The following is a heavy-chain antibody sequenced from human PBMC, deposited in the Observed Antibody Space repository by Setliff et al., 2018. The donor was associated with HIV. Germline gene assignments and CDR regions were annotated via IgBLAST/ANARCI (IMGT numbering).Heavy chain of an antibody. V-gene: IGHV1-3*01. J-gene: IGHJ4*02. CDR3: ARNGCSGHSYFCEHDY. CDR2: INLVTGKT. CDR1: GYTFAQSHD. D-gene: IGHD2-21*02. Sequence: ASVKVSCKTSGYTFAQSHDLHWVRQVPGQGPEWMGWINLVTGKTAYLQKFQGRVTITRDTSASTASTAYMEMSGLSSEDTAIYYCARNGCSGHSYFCEHDYWGQGTLVTVSS.